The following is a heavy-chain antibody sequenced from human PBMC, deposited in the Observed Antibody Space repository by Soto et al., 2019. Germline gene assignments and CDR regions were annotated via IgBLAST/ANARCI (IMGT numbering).Heavy chain of an antibody. Sequence: QVQLQESGPGLVKPSETLSLSCSVSGGSISGHYWSWVRQTPGKGLEWIGYMYYSGSTNYNPSLKSRVTLSVDTSKNHFSLRLTSVTAADTAVYYCARGPYYDLIWNYYYMEVWGKGTTVTVSS. V-gene: IGHV4-59*08. D-gene: IGHD3-16*01. CDR3: ARGPYYDLIWNYYYMEV. CDR1: GGSISGHY. J-gene: IGHJ6*03. CDR2: MYYSGST.